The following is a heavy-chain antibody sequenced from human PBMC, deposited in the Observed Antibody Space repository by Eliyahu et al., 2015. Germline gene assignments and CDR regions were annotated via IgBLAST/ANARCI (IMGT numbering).Heavy chain of an antibody. CDR2: INHSGST. Sequence: QVQLQQWGAGLLKPSETLSLTCAVYGGSFSGYYWSWIRQPPGKGLEWIGEINHSGSTNYNPSLKSRVTISVDTSKNQFSLKLSSVTAADTAVYYCARPLTRGRGPFDPWGQGTLVTVSS. V-gene: IGHV4-34*01. CDR1: GGSFSGYY. J-gene: IGHJ5*02. D-gene: IGHD1/OR15-1a*01. CDR3: ARPLTRGRGPFDP.